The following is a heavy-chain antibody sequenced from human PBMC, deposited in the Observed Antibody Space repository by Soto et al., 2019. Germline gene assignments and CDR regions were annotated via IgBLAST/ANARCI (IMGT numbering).Heavy chain of an antibody. Sequence: QVQLVESGGGVVQPGRSLRLSCAASGFTFSSYGMHWVRQAPGKGLEWVAVIWYDGSNKYYADSVKGRFTISRDNSKNTLYLQMNSLRAEDTAVYYCARERRAERADDAFDIWGQGTMVTVSS. CDR1: GFTFSSYG. J-gene: IGHJ3*02. D-gene: IGHD1-1*01. CDR3: ARERRAERADDAFDI. V-gene: IGHV3-33*01. CDR2: IWYDGSNK.